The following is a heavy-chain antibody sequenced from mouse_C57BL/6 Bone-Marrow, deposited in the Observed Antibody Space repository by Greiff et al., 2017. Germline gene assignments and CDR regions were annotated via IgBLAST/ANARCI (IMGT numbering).Heavy chain of an antibody. CDR3: ARMDYIPYSNYGWFAY. V-gene: IGHV8-8*01. CDR1: GFSLSTFGMG. CDR2: IWWDDDK. Sequence: QVTLKVSGPGILQPSQTLSLTCSFSGFSLSTFGMGVGWIRQPSGKGLEWLAHIWWDDDKYYNPALKRRLTISKDTSKNQVFLKIANVDTADTATYYCARMDYIPYSNYGWFAYWGQGTLVTVSA. J-gene: IGHJ3*01. D-gene: IGHD2-5*01.